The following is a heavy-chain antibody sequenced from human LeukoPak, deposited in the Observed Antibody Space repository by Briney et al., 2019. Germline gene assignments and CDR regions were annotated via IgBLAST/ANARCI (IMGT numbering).Heavy chain of an antibody. J-gene: IGHJ4*02. CDR3: ATTRRGTGYYFDY. CDR2: IRYDGSNK. Sequence: PGGSLRLSCAASGLTFRNYGMHWVRQVPGKGLQWLAFIRYDGSNKYHADSVKGRFTISRDNSKNTLYLQMNSLRAEDTAVYYCATTRRGTGYYFDYWGQGTLVTVSS. CDR1: GLTFRNYG. D-gene: IGHD2-2*01. V-gene: IGHV3-30*02.